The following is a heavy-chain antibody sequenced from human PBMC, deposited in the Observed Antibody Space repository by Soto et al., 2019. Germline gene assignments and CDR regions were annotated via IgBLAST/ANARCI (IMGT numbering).Heavy chain of an antibody. J-gene: IGHJ4*02. CDR3: ARDLGYCSGGSCYSLDY. D-gene: IGHD2-15*01. Sequence: QVQLVESGGGVVQPGRFLRLSCAASGFTFSSYGMHWVRQAPGKGLEWVAVIWYDGSNKYYADSVKGRFTISRDNSKNTLYLQMNSLRAEDTAVYYCARDLGYCSGGSCYSLDYWGQGTLVTVSS. CDR2: IWYDGSNK. V-gene: IGHV3-33*01. CDR1: GFTFSSYG.